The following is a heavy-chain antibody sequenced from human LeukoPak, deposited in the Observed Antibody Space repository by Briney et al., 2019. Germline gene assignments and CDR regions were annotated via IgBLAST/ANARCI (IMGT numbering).Heavy chain of an antibody. J-gene: IGHJ3*02. V-gene: IGHV4-59*01. CDR2: IYYSGST. CDR1: GVSMSTYY. Sequence: KPSETLSLTCTVSGVSMSTYYWSWIRQLPGKGLEWIGYIYYSGSTNYNPSLKSRVTISVDTSKNQFSLKLSSVTAADTAVYYCARDRGDTFDIWGQGTMVTVSS. CDR3: ARDRGDTFDI.